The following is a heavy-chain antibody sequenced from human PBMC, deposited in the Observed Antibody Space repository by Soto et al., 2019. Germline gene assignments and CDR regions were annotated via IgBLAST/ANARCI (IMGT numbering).Heavy chain of an antibody. Sequence: PSQTLSLTCTVSGGSISSSSYYWGWIRQPPGKGLEWIGSIYYSGSTYYNPSLKSRVTISVDTSKNQFSLKLSSVTAAYTAVYYCARPDRGEYGDSYYFDYWGQGTLVTASS. CDR2: IYYSGST. V-gene: IGHV4-39*01. CDR1: GGSISSSSYY. J-gene: IGHJ4*02. CDR3: ARPDRGEYGDSYYFDY. D-gene: IGHD4-17*01.